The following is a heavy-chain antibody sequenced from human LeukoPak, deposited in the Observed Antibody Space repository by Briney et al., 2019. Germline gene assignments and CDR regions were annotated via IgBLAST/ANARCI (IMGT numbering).Heavy chain of an antibody. J-gene: IGHJ4*02. CDR3: AKVGGSTCSSTSCFLGRMGFDY. V-gene: IGHV3-23*01. CDR1: GFTFSSYS. CDR2: ISVSGGNT. Sequence: GPSLRLSCAASGFTFSSYSMSSVRQAPGTGLKWVSSISVSGGNTYYADSVKGRFTISRDNSKNALYLQMNSLRADDTAVYYCAKVGGSTCSSTSCFLGRMGFDYWGQGTLVTVSS. D-gene: IGHD2-2*01.